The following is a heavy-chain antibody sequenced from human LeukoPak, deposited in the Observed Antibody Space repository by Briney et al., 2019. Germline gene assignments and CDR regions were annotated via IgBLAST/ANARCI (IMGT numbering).Heavy chain of an antibody. CDR2: ISGSGGIT. J-gene: IGHJ4*02. CDR1: GFTFSSYA. V-gene: IGHV3-23*01. D-gene: IGHD3-3*01. CDR3: AKGESGPPRITIFGVVRTF. Sequence: GGSLRLSCSASGFTFSSYAMSWVRQAPGKGLEWVSAISGSGGITYYADSVKGRFTISRDNSKNTLYLQMNSLRAEDTAVYYCAKGESGPPRITIFGVVRTFGGQGTLVTVSS.